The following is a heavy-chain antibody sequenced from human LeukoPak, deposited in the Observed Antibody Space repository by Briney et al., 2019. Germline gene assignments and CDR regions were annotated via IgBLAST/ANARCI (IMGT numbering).Heavy chain of an antibody. D-gene: IGHD1-26*01. J-gene: IGHJ6*02. CDR1: GFTFNYYA. CDR2: ISWNSGNK. CDR3: AKDRVGATGDYYGMDV. V-gene: IGHV3-9*01. Sequence: GGSLRLSCAASGFTFNYYALHWVRQAAGRGLEWASGISWNSGNKGYADSVKGRFTNSRDNAKNSLYRQMNSPRTEDTALYYCAKDRVGATGDYYGMDVWGQGTTATVSS.